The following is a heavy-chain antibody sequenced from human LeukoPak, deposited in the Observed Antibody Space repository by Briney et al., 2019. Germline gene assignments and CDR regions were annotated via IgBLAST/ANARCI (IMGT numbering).Heavy chain of an antibody. CDR3: AKIPAGNEDLDC. CDR1: GFTSSSYG. D-gene: IGHD1-1*01. CDR2: IRFDGSNK. V-gene: IGHV3-30*02. Sequence: GGSLRLSCAVSGFTSSSYGMHWVRQAPGKGLGWVAFIRFDGSNKYYADSVKGRFTISRDNSKNTLYLQMYSLGPEDTAVYYCAKIPAGNEDLDCWGQGTLVTVSS. J-gene: IGHJ4*02.